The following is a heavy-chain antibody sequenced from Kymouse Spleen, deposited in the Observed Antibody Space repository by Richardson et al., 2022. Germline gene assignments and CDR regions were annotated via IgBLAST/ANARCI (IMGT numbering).Heavy chain of an antibody. D-gene: IGHD1-7*01. CDR2: ISWNSGSI. Sequence: EVQLVESGGGLVQPGRSLRLSCAASGFTFDDYAMHWVRQAPGKGLEWVSGISWNSGSIGYADSVKGRFTISRDNAKNSLYLQMNSLRAEDTALYYCAKDLRYNWN**GTTGAREPWSPSPQ. CDR3: AKDLRYNWN**GTT. V-gene: IGHV3-9*01. J-gene: IGHJ4*02. CDR1: GFTFDDYA.